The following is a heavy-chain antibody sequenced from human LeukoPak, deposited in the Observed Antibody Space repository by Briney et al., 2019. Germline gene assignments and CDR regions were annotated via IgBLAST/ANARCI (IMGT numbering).Heavy chain of an antibody. V-gene: IGHV4-31*03. J-gene: IGHJ4*02. CDR3: AREGGSSWTFDY. Sequence: SETLSLTCTVSGGSISSGGYYWSWIRQHPGKGLEWIGYIYYSGSTYYNPSLKSRVTISVDTSKNQFSLKLSSVTAADTAVYYWAREGGSSWTFDYWGQGTLVTVSS. D-gene: IGHD6-13*01. CDR2: IYYSGST. CDR1: GGSISSGGYY.